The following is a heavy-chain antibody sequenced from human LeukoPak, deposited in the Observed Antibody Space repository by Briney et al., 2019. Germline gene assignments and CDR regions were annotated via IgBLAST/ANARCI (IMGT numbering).Heavy chain of an antibody. CDR1: GGSISGSSYY. CDR3: VALLSDYYDFWSGYYSNFN. J-gene: IGHJ4*02. V-gene: IGHV4-39*01. D-gene: IGHD3-3*01. CDR2: IYYSGST. Sequence: SETLSLTCTVSGGSISGSSYYWGWIRQPPGKGLEWIGSIYYSGSTYHNPSLKSRVTISVDTSKNQFSLKLSSVTAADTAVYYCVALLSDYYDFWSGYYSNFNWGQGTLVTVSS.